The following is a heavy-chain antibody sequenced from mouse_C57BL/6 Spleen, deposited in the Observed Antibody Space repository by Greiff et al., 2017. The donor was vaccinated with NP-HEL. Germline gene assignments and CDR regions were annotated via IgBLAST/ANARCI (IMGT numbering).Heavy chain of an antibody. CDR1: GYTFTDYN. Sequence: VQLKQSGPELVKPGASVKIPCKASGYTFTDYNMDWVKQSHGKSLEWMGDINPNNGGTIYNQMFKGKATLTVDKSSCTANMELRNLTSEDTAVNYCASGYYGSSEWYAYWGQGTLVTVSA. D-gene: IGHD1-1*01. J-gene: IGHJ3*01. CDR2: INPNNGGT. V-gene: IGHV1-18*01. CDR3: ASGYYGSSEWYAY.